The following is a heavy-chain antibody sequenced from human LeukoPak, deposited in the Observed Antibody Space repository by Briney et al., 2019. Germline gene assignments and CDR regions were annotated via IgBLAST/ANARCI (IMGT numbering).Heavy chain of an antibody. CDR1: GYTFTSYG. CDR3: ARDHAAGWELPLNWFDP. Sequence: GASVKVSCKASGYTFTSYGISWVRQAPGQGLEWMGWISTYNGHTNYAQKLQGRVTMTTDTSTSTAYMELRSLRSDDTAVYYCARDHAAGWELPLNWFDPWGQGTLVTVSS. J-gene: IGHJ5*02. CDR2: ISTYNGHT. V-gene: IGHV1-18*01. D-gene: IGHD4-23*01.